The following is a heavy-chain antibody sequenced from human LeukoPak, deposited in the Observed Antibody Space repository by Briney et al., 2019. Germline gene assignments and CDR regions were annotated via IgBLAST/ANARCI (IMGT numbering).Heavy chain of an antibody. V-gene: IGHV4-34*01. CDR3: ASFKYFDWFPDY. Sequence: PSETLSLTCAVYGGSFSGYYWTWIRQPPGKGLEWIGETNHSGSTSYNPSLKSRVTISVDTSNSQFSLKLSSVTAADTAVYYCASFKYFDWFPDYWGQGTLVTVSS. J-gene: IGHJ4*02. CDR2: TNHSGST. D-gene: IGHD3-9*01. CDR1: GGSFSGYY.